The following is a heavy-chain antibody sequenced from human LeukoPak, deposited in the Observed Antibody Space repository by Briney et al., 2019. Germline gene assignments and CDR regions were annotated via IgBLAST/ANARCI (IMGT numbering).Heavy chain of an antibody. CDR2: IYSSGST. CDR1: GGSISSYY. CDR3: ARGGSGQYDY. Sequence: PSETLSLTCTVSGGSISSYYWSWIRQPAGEGLEWIGRIYSSGSTNYNPSPSLKSRVTMSVDTSKNQFSLKLSSVTAADTAVYYCARGGSGQYDYWGQGTLVTVSS. V-gene: IGHV4-4*07. J-gene: IGHJ4*02. D-gene: IGHD6-19*01.